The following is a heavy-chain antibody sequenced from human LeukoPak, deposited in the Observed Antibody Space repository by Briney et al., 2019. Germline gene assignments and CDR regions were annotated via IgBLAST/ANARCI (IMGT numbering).Heavy chain of an antibody. Sequence: GGSLRLSCVGSGFSFRSHWVNWVRQSPGKGLEWVANIKPDGSDKYYVDSARGRFTVSRDSAKNSAFLQMNSLRAEDTAIYYCATISAQTFDIWGQGTLVSVSS. D-gene: IGHD5-24*01. J-gene: IGHJ3*02. CDR3: ATISAQTFDI. CDR1: GFSFRSHW. V-gene: IGHV3-7*01. CDR2: IKPDGSDK.